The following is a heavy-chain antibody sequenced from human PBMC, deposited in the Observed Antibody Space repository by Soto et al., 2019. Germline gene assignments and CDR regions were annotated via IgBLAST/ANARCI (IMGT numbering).Heavy chain of an antibody. V-gene: IGHV3-30*18. D-gene: IGHD3-10*01. CDR3: AKVYGSGSYYYYYYMDV. CDR2: ISYDGSNK. Sequence: PGGSLRLSCGASGFTFSSYGMHWVRQAQGKGLEWVAVISYDGSNKYYADSVKGRFTISRDNSKNTLYLQMNSLRAEDTTVYYCAKVYGSGSYYYYYYMDVWGKGTTVTVSS. CDR1: GFTFSSYG. J-gene: IGHJ6*03.